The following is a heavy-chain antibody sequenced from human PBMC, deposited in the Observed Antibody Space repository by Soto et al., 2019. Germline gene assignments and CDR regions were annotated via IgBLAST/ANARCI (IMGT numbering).Heavy chain of an antibody. V-gene: IGHV3-30*03. D-gene: IGHD5-12*01. Sequence: GGSLRLSCVASGFAFSNYAMHWVRQAPGKGLEWVAIVSYDGDNEYYADSVRGRFFISRDNSRNTLYLQTSSLRHEDTAVYYCARDYYRFNSGYGFSMDVWGQGTTVTVSS. CDR3: ARDYYRFNSGYGFSMDV. J-gene: IGHJ6*02. CDR1: GFAFSNYA. CDR2: VSYDGDNE.